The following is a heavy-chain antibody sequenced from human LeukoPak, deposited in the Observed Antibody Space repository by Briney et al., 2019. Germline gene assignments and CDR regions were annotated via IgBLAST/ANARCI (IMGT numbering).Heavy chain of an antibody. D-gene: IGHD2-2*01. CDR1: GGSISSYY. CDR3: ARGGCSSTSCATDWFDP. J-gene: IGHJ5*02. Sequence: PSETLSLTCTVSGGSISSYYWSWIRHPPGKGLEWIGYIYYSGSTNYNPSLKSRVTISVDTSKNQFSLKLSSVTAADTAVYYCARGGCSSTSCATDWFDPWGQGTLVTVSS. CDR2: IYYSGST. V-gene: IGHV4-59*01.